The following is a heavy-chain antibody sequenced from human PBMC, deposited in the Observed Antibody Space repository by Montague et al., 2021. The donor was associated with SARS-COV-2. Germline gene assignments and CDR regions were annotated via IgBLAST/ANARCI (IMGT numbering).Heavy chain of an antibody. CDR2: IYGDGTT. Sequence: SLRLSCAASKFAVSTNYMTWVRQAPGKGLQWVSLIYGDGTTSYADSVKGRFTLSRDNSTNTLYLQMNSLRAEDTAVYYCAILGDYWFDPWGQGALVTVSS. CDR1: KFAVSTNY. J-gene: IGHJ5*02. CDR3: AILGDYWFDP. D-gene: IGHD3-16*01. V-gene: IGHV3-53*01.